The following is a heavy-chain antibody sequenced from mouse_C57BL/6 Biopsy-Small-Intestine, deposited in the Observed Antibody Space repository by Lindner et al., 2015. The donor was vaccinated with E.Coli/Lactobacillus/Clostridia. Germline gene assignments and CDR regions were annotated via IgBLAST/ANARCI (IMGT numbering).Heavy chain of an antibody. CDR2: IYPGDGDT. CDR1: GYAFSSSW. Sequence: VQLQESGPELVKPGASVKISCKASGYAFSSSWMNWVKQRPGKGLEWIGRIYPGDGDTNYNGKFKGKATLTVDQSSSTAYMQLNSLTSEDSAVYYCARNGNYFDYWGQGTTLTVSS. CDR3: ARNGNYFDY. J-gene: IGHJ2*01. D-gene: IGHD2-1*01. V-gene: IGHV1-82*01.